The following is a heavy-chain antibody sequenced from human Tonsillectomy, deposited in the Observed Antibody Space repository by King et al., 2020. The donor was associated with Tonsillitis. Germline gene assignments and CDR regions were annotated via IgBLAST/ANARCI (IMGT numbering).Heavy chain of an antibody. D-gene: IGHD3-22*01. CDR2: ITSSGSKI. CDR3: ARENSSSGFYYYGMDV. J-gene: IGHJ6*02. V-gene: IGHV3-48*03. Sequence: VQLVESGGGLVQPGVSLKLSCAASGFTFSSYEMNWVRQAPGKGLEWVSYITSSGSKIYYADSVKGRFTISRDNAKNTLSLQMNSLRAEDTAVYYCARENSSSGFYYYGMDVWGQGTTATVSS. CDR1: GFTFSSYE.